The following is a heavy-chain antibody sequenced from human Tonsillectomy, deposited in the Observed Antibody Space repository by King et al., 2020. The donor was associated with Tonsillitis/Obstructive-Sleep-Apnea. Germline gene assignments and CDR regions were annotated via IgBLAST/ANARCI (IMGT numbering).Heavy chain of an antibody. CDR1: GFTFSSYE. CDR2: ISSSGTTI. V-gene: IGHV3-48*03. CDR3: ARDRAYCGGGCYSGFFDV. D-gene: IGHD2-21*01. Sequence: VQLVESGGGLVQPGGSLRLSCAASGFTFSSYEMNWVRQAPGKGLEWVSYISSSGTTIYYADSVKGRFTISRDNAKNSLYLQMNSLRAEDTAVYYCARDRAYCGGGCYSGFFDVWGRGTLVTVSS. J-gene: IGHJ2*01.